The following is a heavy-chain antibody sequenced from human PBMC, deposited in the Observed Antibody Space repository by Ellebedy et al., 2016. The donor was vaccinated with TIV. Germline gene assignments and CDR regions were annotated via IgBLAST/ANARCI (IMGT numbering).Heavy chain of an antibody. Sequence: GESLKISCAASGFTVTAYPMNWVRQAPGKGLEWVANIKPGGNEKFYVGSVVGRFTISRDNANNSLYLQMDSLRAEDTAVYYCATDEGIYWGQGTLVTVSS. J-gene: IGHJ4*02. CDR1: GFTVTAYP. CDR3: ATDEGIY. V-gene: IGHV3-7*03. D-gene: IGHD3-10*01. CDR2: IKPGGNEK.